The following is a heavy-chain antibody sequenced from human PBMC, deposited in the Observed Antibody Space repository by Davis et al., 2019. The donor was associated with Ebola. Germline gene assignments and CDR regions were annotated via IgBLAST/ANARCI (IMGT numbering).Heavy chain of an antibody. CDR3: AKGMSRSAYYAMDV. V-gene: IGHV3-23*01. CDR2: ISGSGGST. D-gene: IGHD2-8*01. J-gene: IGHJ6*02. Sequence: GGSLRLSCAASGFIFSSYAMSWVRQAPGKGLEWVSSISGSGGSTYHADSVKGRFTISRDNSKNTLYLQMYSLRAEDTAVYYCAKGMSRSAYYAMDVWGQGTTVTVSS. CDR1: GFIFSSYA.